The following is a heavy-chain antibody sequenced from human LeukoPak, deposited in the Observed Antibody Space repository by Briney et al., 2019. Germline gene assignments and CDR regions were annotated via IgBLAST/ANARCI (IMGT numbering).Heavy chain of an antibody. V-gene: IGHV3-30*04. J-gene: IGHJ5*02. CDR3: ARERERFFNL. CDR1: GFTFSSYA. D-gene: IGHD3-3*01. Sequence: GGSLXLSCAASGFTFSSYAMHWVRLAPGKGLEWVAFISYDGSNKYYADSVKGRFTISRDNSKNTLYLQMNSLRAEDTAVYYCARERERFFNLWGQGTLVTVSS. CDR2: ISYDGSNK.